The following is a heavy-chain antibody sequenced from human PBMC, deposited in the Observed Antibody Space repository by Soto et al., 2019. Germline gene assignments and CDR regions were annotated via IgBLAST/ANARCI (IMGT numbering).Heavy chain of an antibody. V-gene: IGHV3-23*01. J-gene: IGHJ5*02. D-gene: IGHD3-10*01. CDR3: AKGSNYYGSGSEVA. Sequence: EVQLLESGGGLVQPGGSLRLSCAASGFTFSSYAMSWVRQAPGKGLEWVSATSGSGGSTYYADYVKGRFTISRDNFKNTLYLQMNSLRAEDTAVYYCAKGSNYYGSGSEVAWGQETLVTVSS. CDR1: GFTFSSYA. CDR2: TSGSGGST.